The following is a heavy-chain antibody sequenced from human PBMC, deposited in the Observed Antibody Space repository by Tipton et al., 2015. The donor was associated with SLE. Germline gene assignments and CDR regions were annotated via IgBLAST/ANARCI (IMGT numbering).Heavy chain of an antibody. J-gene: IGHJ4*02. CDR3: ARDQDHDFWSGFPDCFDL. D-gene: IGHD3-3*01. Sequence: SLRLSCAASGFTFSSYAMSWVRQAPGKGLEWVSAISGSGGSTYYADSVKGRFTISRDNAKNSLVLQMNSLRAEDTGTYYCARDQDHDFWSGFPDCFDLWGQGTLVTVSS. CDR1: GFTFSSYA. CDR2: ISGSGGST. V-gene: IGHV3-23*01.